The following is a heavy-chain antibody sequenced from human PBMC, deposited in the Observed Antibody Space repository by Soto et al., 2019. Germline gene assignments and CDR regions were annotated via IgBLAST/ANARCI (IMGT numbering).Heavy chain of an antibody. CDR3: ARSVAVPGAHIDY. CDR1: VGSISGSY. V-gene: IGHV4-59*01. CDR2: VYYTGST. D-gene: IGHD6-19*01. Sequence: SETLSLACSFSVGSISGSYWSWIRQSPGKGLEWLGYVYYTGSTNYSPSLRSRVSISVDTSKNEFSLRLSSVTAADTAVYFCARSVAVPGAHIDYWGQGTQVTVSS. J-gene: IGHJ4*02.